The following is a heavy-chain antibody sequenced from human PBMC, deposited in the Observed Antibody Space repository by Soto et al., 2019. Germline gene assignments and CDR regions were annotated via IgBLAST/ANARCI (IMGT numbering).Heavy chain of an antibody. CDR1: GGSFSGYY. D-gene: IGHD5-12*01. J-gene: IGHJ4*02. CDR2: INHSGST. CDR3: ASGRRWLHF. Sequence: SETLSLTCAVYGGSFSGYYWSWIRQPPGKGLEWIGEINHSGSTNYNPSLKSRVTISVDTSKNQFSLKLSSVTAADTAGYYCASGRRWLHFWGQGTLVTVSS. V-gene: IGHV4-34*01.